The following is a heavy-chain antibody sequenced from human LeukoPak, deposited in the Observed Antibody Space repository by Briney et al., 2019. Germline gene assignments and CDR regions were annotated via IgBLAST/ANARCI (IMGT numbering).Heavy chain of an antibody. CDR2: IWYGGSNK. J-gene: IGHJ3*02. Sequence: GGSPRLSCAASGFTFSSYGMHWVRQAPGKGLEWVAVIWYGGSNKYYADSVKGRFTISRDNSKNTLYLQMNSLRAEDTAVYYCAIIAAAGTGAAFDIXXQGTMVTVSS. V-gene: IGHV3-33*08. D-gene: IGHD6-13*01. CDR3: AIIAAAGTGAAFDI. CDR1: GFTFSSYG.